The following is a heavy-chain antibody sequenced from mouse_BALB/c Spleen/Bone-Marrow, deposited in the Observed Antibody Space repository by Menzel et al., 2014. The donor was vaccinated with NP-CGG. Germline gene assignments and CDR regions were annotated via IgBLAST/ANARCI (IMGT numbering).Heavy chain of an antibody. V-gene: IGHV4-1*02. CDR2: INPDSSTI. CDR1: GFDFSRYW. Sequence: EVMLVESGRGLVQPGGSLKLSCAASGFDFSRYWMSWVRQAPGKGPEWIGEINPDSSTINYTPSLKDKFIISRDNAKNTLYLQMSKVRSEDTALYYCARQGYYGYSDYWGQGTTLTVSS. CDR3: ARQGYYGYSDY. D-gene: IGHD1-2*01. J-gene: IGHJ2*01.